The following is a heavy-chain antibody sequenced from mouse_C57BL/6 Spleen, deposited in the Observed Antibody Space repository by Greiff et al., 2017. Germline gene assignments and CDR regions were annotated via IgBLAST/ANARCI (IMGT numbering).Heavy chain of an antibody. CDR1: GYTFTDYY. Sequence: EVQLQQSGPVLVKPGASVKMSCKASGYTFTDYYMNWVKQSHGKSLEWIGVINPYNGGTSYNQKFKGKATLTVDKSSSTAYMELNSLTSEDSAVYYCAYYGSRFAYWGQGTLVTVSA. D-gene: IGHD1-1*01. J-gene: IGHJ3*01. CDR2: INPYNGGT. V-gene: IGHV1-19*01. CDR3: AYYGSRFAY.